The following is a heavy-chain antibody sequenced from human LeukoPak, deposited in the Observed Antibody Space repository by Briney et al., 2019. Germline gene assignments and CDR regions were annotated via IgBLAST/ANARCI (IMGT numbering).Heavy chain of an antibody. CDR3: TFNLGSGSYAFDI. J-gene: IGHJ3*02. V-gene: IGHV4-39*07. D-gene: IGHD3-10*01. CDR1: GGSISSSNYY. Sequence: SETLSLTCTVSGGSISSSNYYWGWIRQPPGKGLEWIGSIYYSGSTYYSPSLKSRVTISEDTSKNQFSLKLSSVTAADTAVYYCTFNLGSGSYAFDIWGQGTMVTVSS. CDR2: IYYSGST.